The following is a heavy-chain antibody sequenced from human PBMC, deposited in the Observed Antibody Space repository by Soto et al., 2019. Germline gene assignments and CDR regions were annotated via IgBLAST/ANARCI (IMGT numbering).Heavy chain of an antibody. CDR1: GGSISSSSYY. V-gene: IGHV4-39*01. J-gene: IGHJ5*02. D-gene: IGHD3-22*01. Sequence: SETLSLTCTVSGGSISSSSYYWGWIRPPPGKGLEWIGSIYYSGSTYYNPSLKSRVTISVDTSKNQFSLKVTSVTAADTALYYCARDYFDSSDYTTNWFDPWGQGTLVTVSS. CDR3: ARDYFDSSDYTTNWFDP. CDR2: IYYSGST.